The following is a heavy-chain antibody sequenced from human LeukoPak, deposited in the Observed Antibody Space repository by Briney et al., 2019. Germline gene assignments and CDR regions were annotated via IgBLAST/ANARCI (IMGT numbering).Heavy chain of an antibody. CDR2: ISAYNGNT. Sequence: ASVKVSFKASGYTFTSYGISWVRQAPGQGLEWMGWISAYNGNTNYAQKLRGRVTMTTDTSTSTAYMELRSLRSDDTAVYYCARDTKTYYDFWSGPLQLSDWFDPWGQGTLVTVSS. D-gene: IGHD3-3*01. J-gene: IGHJ5*02. CDR1: GYTFTSYG. V-gene: IGHV1-18*01. CDR3: ARDTKTYYDFWSGPLQLSDWFDP.